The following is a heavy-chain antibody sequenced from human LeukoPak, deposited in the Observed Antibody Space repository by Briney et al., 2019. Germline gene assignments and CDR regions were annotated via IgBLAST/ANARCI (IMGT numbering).Heavy chain of an antibody. J-gene: IGHJ4*02. Sequence: TSETLSLTCTVSGGSISSYYWSWIRQPPGKGLEWIGYIYYSGSTNYNPSLKSRVTISVDTSKNQFSLKLSSVTAADTAVYYCASSLLWFGELFGYWGQGTLVTVSS. CDR2: IYYSGST. V-gene: IGHV4-59*01. D-gene: IGHD3-10*01. CDR3: ASSLLWFGELFGY. CDR1: GGSISSYY.